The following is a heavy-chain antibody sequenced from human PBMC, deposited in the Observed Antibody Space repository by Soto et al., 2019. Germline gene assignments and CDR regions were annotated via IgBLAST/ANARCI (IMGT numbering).Heavy chain of an antibody. CDR2: IYSGGST. CDR1: GFTVSSNY. CDR3: ARDGGYCSGGSCYLGWFDP. Sequence: EVQLVESGGGLVQPGGSLRLSCAASGFTVSSNYMSWVRQAPGKGLEWVSVIYSGGSTYYADSVKGRFTISRDNSKNTMYLQMNSRRAEDTAVYYCARDGGYCSGGSCYLGWFDPWGQGTLVTVSS. D-gene: IGHD2-15*01. J-gene: IGHJ5*02. V-gene: IGHV3-66*01.